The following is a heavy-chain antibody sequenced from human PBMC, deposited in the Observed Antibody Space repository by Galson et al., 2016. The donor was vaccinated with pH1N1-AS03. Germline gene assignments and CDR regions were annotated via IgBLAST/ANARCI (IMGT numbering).Heavy chain of an antibody. CDR3: TRSRYYNTNLYYFDY. Sequence: PALVKPTQTLTLTCSVSGVSVTSSGVGVGWFRQPPGKALEWLALVYWAETRRYNPSLKSRLTVTKDTSKNLVVLTLTDMDPVDTATYFCTRSRYYNTNLYYFDYWGQGTLVTVSS. V-gene: IGHV2-5*02. CDR1: GVSVTSSGVG. J-gene: IGHJ4*02. CDR2: VYWAETR. D-gene: IGHD2/OR15-2a*01.